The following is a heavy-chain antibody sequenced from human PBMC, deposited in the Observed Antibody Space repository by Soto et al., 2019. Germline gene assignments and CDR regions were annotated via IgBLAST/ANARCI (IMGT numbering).Heavy chain of an antibody. J-gene: IGHJ3*02. CDR2: ISYDGSNK. Sequence: VGSLRFSCAASGFTFRSYAMHWVRQAPGKGLEGVAVISYDGSNKYYADSVKGRFTISRDNSKNTLYLQMNSLRAEDTAVYYCAIDFQRPDSSGYYYVGAFDIWGQGTMVTVS. V-gene: IGHV3-30-3*01. CDR3: AIDFQRPDSSGYYYVGAFDI. CDR1: GFTFRSYA. D-gene: IGHD3-22*01.